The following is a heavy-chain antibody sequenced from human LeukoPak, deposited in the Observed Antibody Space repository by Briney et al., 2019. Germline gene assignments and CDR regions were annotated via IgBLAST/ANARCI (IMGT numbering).Heavy chain of an antibody. J-gene: IGHJ6*02. V-gene: IGHV4-4*02. Sequence: SGTLSLTCAVSGGSISSSNWWSWVRQPPGKGLEWIGEIYHSGSTNYNPSLKSRVTISVDKSKNQFSLKLSSVTAADTAVYYCARVTMVRGGAYYYGMDVWGQGTTVTVPS. CDR1: GGSISSSNW. CDR2: IYHSGST. D-gene: IGHD3-10*01. CDR3: ARVTMVRGGAYYYGMDV.